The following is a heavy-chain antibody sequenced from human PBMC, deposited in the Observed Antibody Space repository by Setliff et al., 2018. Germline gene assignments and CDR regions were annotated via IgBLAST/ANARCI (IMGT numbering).Heavy chain of an antibody. V-gene: IGHV3-7*01. CDR2: IKQDGSTK. CDR1: GFSFSRHW. J-gene: IGHJ3*02. Sequence: GGSLRLSCVVSGFSFSRHWMSWVRQAPGKGLEWVADIKQDGSTKYYLDPVKGRFTISRDNAKRSLYLQMNGRRADDTGVYYCVRDDADNYDAFDNWGQGTLVTVSS. CDR3: VRDDADNYDAFDN. D-gene: IGHD3-22*01.